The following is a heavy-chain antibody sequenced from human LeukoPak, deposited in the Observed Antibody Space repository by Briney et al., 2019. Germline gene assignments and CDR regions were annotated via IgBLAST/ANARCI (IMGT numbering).Heavy chain of an antibody. J-gene: IGHJ4*02. V-gene: IGHV3-53*01. D-gene: IGHD6-19*01. Sequence: GGSLRLSCAASGFTVSNNYMNWVRQAPGKGLEWVSVIYSGGSTKHADSVKGRFTISRDNSKNTLYLQMNSLRAEDTAVYYCARSITVAGAYFEYWGQGTLVTVSS. CDR3: ARSITVAGAYFEY. CDR2: IYSGGST. CDR1: GFTVSNNY.